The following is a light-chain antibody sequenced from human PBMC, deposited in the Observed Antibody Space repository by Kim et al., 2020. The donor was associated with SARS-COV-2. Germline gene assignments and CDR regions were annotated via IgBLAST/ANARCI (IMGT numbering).Light chain of an antibody. CDR1: QSVSDTS. CDR3: QQYGRSPIT. CDR2: GAS. V-gene: IGKV3-20*01. J-gene: IGKJ5*01. Sequence: EIVLTQSPGTLSLSPGERATLSCRASQSVSDTSFAWYQQRPGQAPRLLIYGASSRATGIPDRFSGGGSGTDFTLTISRLETEDFAAYYCQQYGRSPITFGQGTRLEIK.